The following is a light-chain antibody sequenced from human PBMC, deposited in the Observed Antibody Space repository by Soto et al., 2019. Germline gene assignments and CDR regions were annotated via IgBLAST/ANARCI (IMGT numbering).Light chain of an antibody. V-gene: IGKV3-15*01. CDR3: QQYNNWPPWT. CDR2: GAS. Sequence: EIVMTQSPATLSVSPGERATLSCRASQSVSSNLAWYQQKPGQAPRLLIYGASTRATGIPARFSGSGSGTDFTLTISSLPSEDFAVYYWQQYNNWPPWTFGQGTKVEIK. CDR1: QSVSSN. J-gene: IGKJ1*01.